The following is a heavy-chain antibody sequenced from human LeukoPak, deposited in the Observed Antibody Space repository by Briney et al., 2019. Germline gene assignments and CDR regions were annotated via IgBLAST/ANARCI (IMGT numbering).Heavy chain of an antibody. CDR1: GFTFSSFW. Sequence: GGSLRLSCATSGFTFSSFWMSWVRQAPGKGLEWVANIKKDGSEKYYLDSVKGRFTISRDNAKNSAYLQMNSLRVEDTAVYYCVREPVWSGYFAYWGQGTLVTVSS. D-gene: IGHD3-3*01. V-gene: IGHV3-7*01. J-gene: IGHJ4*02. CDR2: IKKDGSEK. CDR3: VREPVWSGYFAY.